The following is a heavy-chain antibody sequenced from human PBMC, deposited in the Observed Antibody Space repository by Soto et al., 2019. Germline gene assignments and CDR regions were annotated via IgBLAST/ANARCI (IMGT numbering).Heavy chain of an antibody. J-gene: IGHJ6*02. CDR3: ARVPSSGWYSRVYYYYGMDV. V-gene: IGHV3-33*01. D-gene: IGHD6-19*01. Sequence: SLRLSCAASGFTFSSYGMHWVRQAPGKGLEWVAVIWYDGSNKYYADSVKGRFTISRDNSENTLYLQMNSLRAEDTAVYYCARVPSSGWYSRVYYYYGMDVWGQGTTVTVSS. CDR2: IWYDGSNK. CDR1: GFTFSSYG.